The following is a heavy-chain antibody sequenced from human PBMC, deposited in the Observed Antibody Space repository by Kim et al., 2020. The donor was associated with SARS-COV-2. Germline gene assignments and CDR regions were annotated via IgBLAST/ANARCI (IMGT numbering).Heavy chain of an antibody. J-gene: IGHJ4*02. CDR1: GGSISAY. CDR2: VSPTGTT. Sequence: TFSGGSISAYWSWIRQFPGKGLEWIGYVSPTGTTLYNPSVKSRLTISVDTSKNQFFLNLNSVTTADTAIYYCARGGQYTTTFDSWGQGTLAT. D-gene: IGHD2-2*02. CDR3: ARGGQYTTTFDS. V-gene: IGHV4-59*01.